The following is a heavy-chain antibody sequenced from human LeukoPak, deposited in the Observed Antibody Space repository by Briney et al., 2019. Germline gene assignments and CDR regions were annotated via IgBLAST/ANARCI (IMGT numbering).Heavy chain of an antibody. Sequence: ASVKVSCKASGYTFTGYYMHWVRQAPGQGLEWMGWINPNSGGTNYAQKFQGRVTMTRDTSISTAYMELSRLRSDDTAVYYCARVAMVRGYYYYMDVWGKGTTVTVSS. J-gene: IGHJ6*03. CDR1: GYTFTGYY. CDR2: INPNSGGT. V-gene: IGHV1-2*02. D-gene: IGHD3-10*01. CDR3: ARVAMVRGYYYYMDV.